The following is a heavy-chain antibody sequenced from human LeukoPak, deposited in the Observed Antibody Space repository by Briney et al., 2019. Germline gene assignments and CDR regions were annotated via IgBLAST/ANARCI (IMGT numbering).Heavy chain of an antibody. Sequence: GGSLRLSCAASGFTFSSYAMHWVRQAPGKGLEWVAVISYDGSNKYYADSVKGRFTISRDSPKNTLYLQMNSLRAEDTAVYYCARDRSYVFWSGYSTPDYWGQGTQVTVSS. CDR1: GFTFSSYA. CDR2: ISYDGSNK. D-gene: IGHD3-3*01. J-gene: IGHJ4*02. V-gene: IGHV3-30-3*01. CDR3: ARDRSYVFWSGYSTPDY.